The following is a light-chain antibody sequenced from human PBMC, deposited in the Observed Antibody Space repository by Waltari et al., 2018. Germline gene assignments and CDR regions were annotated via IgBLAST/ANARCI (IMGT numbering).Light chain of an antibody. J-gene: IGLJ3*02. CDR3: QSTDNSATYVV. Sequence: SYDLTQTPSVSESPGQTARITCSGNVLPKEYAYWYQQKPGQAPLLVIYKDSERPSEIPERFSGSSSGTTATLTISGVLPEDEADYYCQSTDNSATYVVFGGGTKLTVL. CDR2: KDS. V-gene: IGLV3-25*03. CDR1: VLPKEY.